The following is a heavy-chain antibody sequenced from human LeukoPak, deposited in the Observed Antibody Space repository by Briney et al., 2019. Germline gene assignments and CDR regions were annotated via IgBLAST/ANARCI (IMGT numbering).Heavy chain of an antibody. CDR2: IYYSGST. J-gene: IGHJ4*02. D-gene: IGHD5-18*01. CDR1: GGSISSGDYY. Sequence: PSETLSLTCTVSGGSISSGDYYWSWIRQPPGKGLEWIGYIYYSGSTYYNPSLKSRVTISVDTSKNQFSLKLSSVTAADTAVYYCARRSVDTATGPRYDYWGQGTLVTVSS. V-gene: IGHV4-30-4*01. CDR3: ARRSVDTATGPRYDY.